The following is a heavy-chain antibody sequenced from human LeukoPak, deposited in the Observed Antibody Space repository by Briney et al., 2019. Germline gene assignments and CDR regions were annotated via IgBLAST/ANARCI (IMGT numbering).Heavy chain of an antibody. D-gene: IGHD2-21*02. CDR1: GYSISTGYY. V-gene: IGHV4-38-2*02. CDR3: AKNVVVTAMGRWFDP. Sequence: PSETLSLTCIVSGYSISTGYYWDWIRQPPGKGLEWIGTFYHGGSTYYNPSLKSRVTISVDTSKNQFSLNLTSVTAADTAVYYCAKNVVVTAMGRWFDPWGQGTLVTVSS. J-gene: IGHJ5*02. CDR2: FYHGGST.